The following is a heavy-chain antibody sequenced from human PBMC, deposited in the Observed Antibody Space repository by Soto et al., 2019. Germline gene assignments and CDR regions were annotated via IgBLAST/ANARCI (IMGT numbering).Heavy chain of an antibody. D-gene: IGHD1-26*01. V-gene: IGHV2-26*01. CDR2: IFSNDEK. CDR1: GFSLTNTRMG. CDR3: ERMWDRWEHYYYSGMDL. J-gene: IGHJ6*02. Sequence: SGPTLVNPTETLTLTCTVSGFSLTNTRMGVSWIRQPPGKALEWLAHIFSNDEKSYSTSLKSRLTISKDTSKSQVVLTMTNMDHVDKEKHSRERMWDRWEHYYYSGMDLWRQGPTATVSS.